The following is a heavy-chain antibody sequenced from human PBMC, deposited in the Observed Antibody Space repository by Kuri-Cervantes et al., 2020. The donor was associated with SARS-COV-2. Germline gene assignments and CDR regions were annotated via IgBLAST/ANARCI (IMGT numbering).Heavy chain of an antibody. CDR2: IYSGGST. J-gene: IGHJ6*03. CDR1: GFTVSSNY. V-gene: IGHV3-53*01. D-gene: IGHD4-11*01. CDR3: ARVRATVPNYYYYYYYMDV. Sequence: GGSLRLSCAASGFTVSSNYMSWVRQAPGKGLEWVSVIYSGGSTYYADSVKGRFTISRDNSKNTLYLQMNSLRAEDTAVYYCARVRATVPNYYYYYYYMDVWGKGTTVTVS.